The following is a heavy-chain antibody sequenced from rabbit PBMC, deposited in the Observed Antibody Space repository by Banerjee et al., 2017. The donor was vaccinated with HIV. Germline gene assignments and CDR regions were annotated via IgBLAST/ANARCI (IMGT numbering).Heavy chain of an antibody. CDR2: IYTDSGSA. Sequence: QEQLEESGGDLVKPEGSLTLTCTASGFSFSSSYYMCWVRQAPGKGLEWIGCIYTDSGSAYYASWAKGRFTISKTSSTTVTLQMTSLTAADTATYFCARDLDAGYAGYGYATGVNLWGPGTLVTVS. D-gene: IGHD6-1*01. CDR3: ARDLDAGYAGYGYATGVNL. J-gene: IGHJ4*01. V-gene: IGHV1S45*01. CDR1: GFSFSSSYY.